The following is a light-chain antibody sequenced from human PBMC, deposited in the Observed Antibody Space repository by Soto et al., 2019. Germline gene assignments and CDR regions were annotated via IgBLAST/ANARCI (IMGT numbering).Light chain of an antibody. CDR2: DVS. Sequence: QSALTQPASVSGSPGQSITISCTGTSSDVGGYDYVSWYQHHPGKAPKLMIYDVSNRPSGVSYRFSGSKSGNTASLTISGLQAEDVADYYCSSYTSSSTGVFGGGTKLTVL. CDR1: SSDVGGYDY. J-gene: IGLJ2*01. CDR3: SSYTSSSTGV. V-gene: IGLV2-14*03.